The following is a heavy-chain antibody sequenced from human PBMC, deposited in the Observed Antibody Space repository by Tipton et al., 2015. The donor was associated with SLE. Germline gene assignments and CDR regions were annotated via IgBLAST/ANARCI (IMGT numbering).Heavy chain of an antibody. D-gene: IGHD6-6*01. J-gene: IGHJ4*02. CDR1: GGSISTYF. Sequence: TLSLTCTVSGGSISTYFWSWTRQPAGKGLEWIGRIYTSGSTNYNPSLKSRVTMSVDTSKNQFSLRLSSVTAADTAVYYCARDSSYTISSGGYFDYWGQGTLVTVSS. CDR2: IYTSGST. V-gene: IGHV4-4*07. CDR3: ARDSSYTISSGGYFDY.